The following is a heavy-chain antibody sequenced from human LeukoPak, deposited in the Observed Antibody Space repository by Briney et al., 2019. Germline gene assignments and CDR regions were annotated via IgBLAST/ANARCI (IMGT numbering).Heavy chain of an antibody. J-gene: IGHJ6*02. V-gene: IGHV1-2*02. CDR3: ARVIVSWSNYYGMDV. CDR2: INPNSGGT. D-gene: IGHD3-22*01. Sequence: ASVTVSCKASGYTFTGYYMHWVRQAPGQGLEWMGWINPNSGGTNYAQKFQGRVTMTRDTSISTDYMELSRLRSDDTAVYYCARVIVSWSNYYGMDVWGQGTTVTVSS. CDR1: GYTFTGYY.